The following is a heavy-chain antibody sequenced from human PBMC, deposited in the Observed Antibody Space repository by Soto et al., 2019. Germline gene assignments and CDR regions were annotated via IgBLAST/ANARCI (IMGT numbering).Heavy chain of an antibody. CDR3: ARFTISGVVAYAMDV. J-gene: IGHJ6*02. D-gene: IGHD3-3*01. CDR2: IYPGGSDT. CDR1: GYSFTNSW. V-gene: IGHV5-51*01. Sequence: PGESLKISCKGSGYSFTNSWIGWVRQMPGKGLEWMGIIYPGGSDTRYSPSFQGHVTISADKSITTAYLQWSSLKASDTAMYYCARFTISGVVAYAMDVWGQGTTVTVSS.